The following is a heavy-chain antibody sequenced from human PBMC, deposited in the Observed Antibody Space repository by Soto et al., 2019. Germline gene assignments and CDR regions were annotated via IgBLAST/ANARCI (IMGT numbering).Heavy chain of an antibody. CDR1: VFTCSTYS. CDR2: ISDNSSVI. V-gene: IGHV3-48*02. Sequence: WWSLRLSCSASVFTCSTYSINWGRQAPGKGLEWISYISDNSSVIYYADAVKGRFTISRDNAKNSLYLQMNSLRDEDTAVYYCARDRDAYCSKGICSGPYFDYWGQGTLVTVSS. J-gene: IGHJ4*02. CDR3: ARDRDAYCSKGICSGPYFDY. D-gene: IGHD2-8*01.